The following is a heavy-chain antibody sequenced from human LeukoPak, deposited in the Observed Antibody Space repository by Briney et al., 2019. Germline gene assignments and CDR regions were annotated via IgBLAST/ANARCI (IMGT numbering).Heavy chain of an antibody. V-gene: IGHV1-18*01. CDR1: GGTFSSYA. CDR3: ARASSADYDFWSGYCRVAPPFDY. J-gene: IGHJ4*02. Sequence: GSSVKVSCKASGGTFSSYAISWVRQAPGQGLEWMGWISAYNGNTNYAQKLQGRVTMTTDTSTSTAYMELRSLRSDDTAVYYCARASSADYDFWSGYCRVAPPFDYWGQGTQVTVSS. CDR2: ISAYNGNT. D-gene: IGHD3-3*01.